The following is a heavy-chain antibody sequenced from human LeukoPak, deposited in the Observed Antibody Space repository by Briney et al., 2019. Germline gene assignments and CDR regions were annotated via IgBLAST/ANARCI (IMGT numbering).Heavy chain of an antibody. J-gene: IGHJ4*02. D-gene: IGHD4-11*01. CDR2: INPSGGST. V-gene: IGHV1-46*03. CDR3: ARDLPSNYDY. Sequence: ASVKVSCKASGYTFTTYDINWVRQATGQGLEWMGIINPSGGSTSYAQKFQGRVTMTRDTSTSTVYMELSSLRSEDTAVYYCARDLPSNYDYWGQGTLVTVSS. CDR1: GYTFTTYD.